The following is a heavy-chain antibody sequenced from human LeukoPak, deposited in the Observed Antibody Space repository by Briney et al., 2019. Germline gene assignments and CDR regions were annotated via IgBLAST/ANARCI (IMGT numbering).Heavy chain of an antibody. CDR2: MNSAGTTT. CDR3: ARGRGPYGWFDP. Sequence: GGSLRLSCAASGFTFSSYAMHWVRHAPGKGLVWVSRMNSAGTTTNYADSVKGRFTISRDTAKNTLYLQMNSLRAEDTAVYYCARGRGPYGWFDPWGQGTLVIVSS. V-gene: IGHV3-74*01. D-gene: IGHD3-10*01. CDR1: GFTFSSYA. J-gene: IGHJ5*02.